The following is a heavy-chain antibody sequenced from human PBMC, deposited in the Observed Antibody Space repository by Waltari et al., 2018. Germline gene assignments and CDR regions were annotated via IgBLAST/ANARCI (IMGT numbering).Heavy chain of an antibody. CDR1: GFTFSSYS. V-gene: IGHV3-21*01. Sequence: EVQLVESGGGLVKPGGSLRLSCAASGFTFSSYSMTWVRQAQGKGLEWVSSISSSSSYIYYADSVKGRFTISRDNAKNSLYLQMNSLRAEDTAVYYCARGYRVVIAIGWYFDLWGRGTLVTVSS. J-gene: IGHJ2*01. CDR2: ISSSSSYI. D-gene: IGHD2-21*01. CDR3: ARGYRVVIAIGWYFDL.